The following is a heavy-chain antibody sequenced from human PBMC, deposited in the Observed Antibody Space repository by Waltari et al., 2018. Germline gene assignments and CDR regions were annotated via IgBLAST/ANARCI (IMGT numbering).Heavy chain of an antibody. CDR3: ARDPRDSGYDHGDY. D-gene: IGHD5-12*01. CDR1: GGSISSSSYY. CDR2: IYYSGST. V-gene: IGHV4-39*07. J-gene: IGHJ4*02. Sequence: QLQLQESGPGLVKPSETLSLTCTVSGGSISSSSYYWGWIRQPPGKGLEWIGSIYYSGSTYTNPSLKSRVTISVDTSKNQFSLKLSSVTAADTAVYYCARDPRDSGYDHGDYWGQGTLVTVSS.